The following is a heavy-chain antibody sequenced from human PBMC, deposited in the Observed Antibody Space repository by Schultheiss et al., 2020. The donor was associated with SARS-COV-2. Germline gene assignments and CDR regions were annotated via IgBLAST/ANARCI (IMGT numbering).Heavy chain of an antibody. Sequence: SETLSLTCTVSGGSISSYYWSWIRQPPGKGLEWIGYIYYSGSTYYNPSLKSRVTISVDTSKNQFSLKLSSVTAADTAVYYCARGPEAPYQLLSRRPRLRRSFDYWGQGTLVTVSS. D-gene: IGHD2-2*01. J-gene: IGHJ4*02. CDR2: IYYSGST. V-gene: IGHV4-59*12. CDR3: ARGPEAPYQLLSRRPRLRRSFDY. CDR1: GGSISSYY.